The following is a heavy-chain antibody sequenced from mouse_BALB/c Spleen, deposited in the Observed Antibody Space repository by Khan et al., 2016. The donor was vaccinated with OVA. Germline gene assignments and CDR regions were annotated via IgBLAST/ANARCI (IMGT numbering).Heavy chain of an antibody. Sequence: QVQLKESGPGLEAPSQSLSITCTVSGFSLTSYGVHWVRKPPGKGLEWLGVIWAGGSTHYNSALMSRLNISKNNSKNQVILKKNSLQTDDTAMYYDARLKDIWGQGTTLTVSS. J-gene: IGHJ2*01. D-gene: IGHD1-3*01. CDR1: GFSLTSYG. V-gene: IGHV2-9*02. CDR2: IWAGGST. CDR3: ARLKDI.